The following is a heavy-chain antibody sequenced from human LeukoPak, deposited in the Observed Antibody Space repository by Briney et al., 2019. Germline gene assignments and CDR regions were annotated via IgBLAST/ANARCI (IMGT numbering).Heavy chain of an antibody. V-gene: IGHV3-48*04. CDR3: ARDHNYAFDN. Sequence: GALRLSCTASGFPFSDYSMNWVRQAPGKGLEWIPYIGISSGNTKYADSVRGRFTISADNAKNSLYLQMNSLRVEDTAVYYCARDHNYAFDNWGQGTLVSVSS. D-gene: IGHD1-1*01. CDR1: GFPFSDYS. J-gene: IGHJ4*02. CDR2: IGISSGNT.